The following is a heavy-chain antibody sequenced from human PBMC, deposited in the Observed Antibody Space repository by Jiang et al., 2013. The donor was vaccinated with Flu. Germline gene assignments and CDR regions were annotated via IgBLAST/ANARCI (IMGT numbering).Heavy chain of an antibody. J-gene: IGHJ5*02. Sequence: VRQPPGKGLEWLGHIFSSGTGNYNPSLESRVTMSVDTSKGQFSLKLTSVTAADTAIYYCARQYCDGDNCFLGFDPWGQGTLVTVSS. CDR3: ARQYCDGDNCFLGFDP. D-gene: IGHD2-21*01. CDR2: IFSSGTG. V-gene: IGHV4-59*08.